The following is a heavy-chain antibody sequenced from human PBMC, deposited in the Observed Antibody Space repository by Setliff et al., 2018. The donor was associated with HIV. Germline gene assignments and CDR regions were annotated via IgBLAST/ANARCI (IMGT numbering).Heavy chain of an antibody. CDR3: ARVQMAYAAFDV. CDR2: IYFTGSS. V-gene: IGHV4-61*01. CDR1: GASINSGTYY. D-gene: IGHD4-17*01. Sequence: SETLSLTCTVSGASINSGTYYWSWIRQPPGKGLEWIGSIYFTGSSDNNPSLKSRVTLSVDTSKHQFSLKLSSVTAADTAVYYRARVQMAYAAFDVWGQGTMVTVSS. J-gene: IGHJ3*01.